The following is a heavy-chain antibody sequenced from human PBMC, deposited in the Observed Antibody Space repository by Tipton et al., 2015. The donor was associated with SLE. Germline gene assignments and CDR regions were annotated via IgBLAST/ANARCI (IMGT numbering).Heavy chain of an antibody. D-gene: IGHD1-26*01. Sequence: SLRLSCAASGFTFSDYYMSWIRQAPGKGLEWVSYISSSGSTIYYADSVKGRFTISRDNSKNTLYLQMNSLRAEDTAVYYCARDAAVGATDYWGQGTLVTVSS. J-gene: IGHJ4*02. CDR3: ARDAAVGATDY. V-gene: IGHV3-11*04. CDR1: GFTFSDYY. CDR2: ISSSGSTI.